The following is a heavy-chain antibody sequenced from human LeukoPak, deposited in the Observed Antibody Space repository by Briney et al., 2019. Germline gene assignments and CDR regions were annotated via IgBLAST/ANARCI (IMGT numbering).Heavy chain of an antibody. J-gene: IGHJ4*02. V-gene: IGHV3-7*01. D-gene: IGHD4-17*01. CDR2: IKQDGSEK. Sequence: GGSLRLSCAASGFTYSLFWMSWVRQAPGKGLEWVANIKQDGSEKYYVDSVKGRFTISRDNAKRPLYLQMNSLRAEDTAVYYCARGFASGDYGADWGQGTLVTVSS. CDR3: ARGFASGDYGAD. CDR1: GFTYSLFW.